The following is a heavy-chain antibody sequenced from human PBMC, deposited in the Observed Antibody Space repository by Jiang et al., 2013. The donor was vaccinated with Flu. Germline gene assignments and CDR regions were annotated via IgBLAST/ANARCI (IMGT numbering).Heavy chain of an antibody. CDR3: ARRGNPSFLDY. J-gene: IGHJ4*02. Sequence: ASGFNFSIYGMHWVRLAPGKGLEWVAAIWHDETRKHYADSVNGRFTISRDNSKNTVSLQMNSLRVGDTAIHYCARRGNPSFLDYWGQGTLVTVSS. V-gene: IGHV3-33*01. CDR1: GFNFSIYG. CDR2: IWHDETRK.